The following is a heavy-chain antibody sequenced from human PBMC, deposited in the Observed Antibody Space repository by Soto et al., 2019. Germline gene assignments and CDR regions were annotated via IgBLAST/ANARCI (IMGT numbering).Heavy chain of an antibody. V-gene: IGHV1-18*01. J-gene: IGHJ6*02. CDR3: ARDRALGYSGRYYDRGYYYGMDV. CDR2: ISAYNGNT. D-gene: IGHD1-26*01. Sequence: GASVKLSCKASGYTITSYGISWVRQAPGQGLEWMGWISAYNGNTNYAQKLQGRVTMTTDTSTSTAYMELRSLRSDDTAVYYCARDRALGYSGRYYDRGYYYGMDVWGQGTTVTVSS. CDR1: GYTITSYG.